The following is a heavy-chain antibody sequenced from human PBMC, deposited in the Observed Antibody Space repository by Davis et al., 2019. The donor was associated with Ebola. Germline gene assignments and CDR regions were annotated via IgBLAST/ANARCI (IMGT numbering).Heavy chain of an antibody. CDR1: GGTFDSHN. J-gene: IGHJ4*02. D-gene: IGHD2-15*01. V-gene: IGHV1-69*10. Sequence: KVSCKASGGTFDSHNIGWVRQAPGQGLEWVGVIIPILGLAKYAQKFQGRVTISAEKSTSTAYMELRSLTSEDTAVYYCARGAATLIFDYWGQGTLVTVSS. CDR2: IIPILGLA. CDR3: ARGAATLIFDY.